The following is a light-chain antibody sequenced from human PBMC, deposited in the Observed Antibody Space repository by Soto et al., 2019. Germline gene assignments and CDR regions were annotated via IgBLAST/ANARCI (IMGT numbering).Light chain of an antibody. CDR1: QSVSGY. CDR3: QQRSKWRT. V-gene: IGKV3-11*01. J-gene: IGKJ1*01. CDR2: DAS. Sequence: EIVLTQSPATLSLSPGERATLSCRASQSVSGYLAWYQQKPGQAPRLLIYDASKRATGIPARFSGSGFGTDFTLTISSLEPEDFAAYYCQQRSKWRTFGQGTKVEIK.